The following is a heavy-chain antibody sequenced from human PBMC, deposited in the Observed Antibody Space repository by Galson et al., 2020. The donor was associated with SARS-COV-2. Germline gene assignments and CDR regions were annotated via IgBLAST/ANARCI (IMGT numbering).Heavy chain of an antibody. CDR1: GFTFTSSA. D-gene: IGHD3-16*01. CDR2: IVVGSGNT. Sequence: ASVKVSCKASGFTFTSSAMQWVRQARGQRLEWIGWIVVGSGNTNYAQKFQERVTITRDMSTSTAYMELSSLRSEDTAVYYCAADPVYDYVWGSSYASGFDYWGQGTLVTVSS. CDR3: AADPVYDYVWGSSYASGFDY. V-gene: IGHV1-58*02. J-gene: IGHJ4*02.